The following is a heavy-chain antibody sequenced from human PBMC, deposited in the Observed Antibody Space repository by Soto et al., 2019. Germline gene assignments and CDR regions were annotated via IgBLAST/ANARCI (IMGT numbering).Heavy chain of an antibody. D-gene: IGHD5-18*01. J-gene: IGHJ6*02. V-gene: IGHV4-31*03. CDR1: GGSISSGGYY. Sequence: SETLSLTCTVSGGSISSGGYYWSWIRQHPGKGLEWIGYIYHSGSTYYNPSLKSRVTISVDTSKNQFSLKLSSVTAADTAVYYCARRSNTAMDYYYYGMDVWGQGATVTV. CDR2: IYHSGST. CDR3: ARRSNTAMDYYYYGMDV.